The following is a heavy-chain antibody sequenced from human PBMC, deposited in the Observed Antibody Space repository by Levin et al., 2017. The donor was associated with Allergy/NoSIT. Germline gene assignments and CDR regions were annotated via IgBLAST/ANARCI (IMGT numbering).Heavy chain of an antibody. CDR1: GFTFGSST. D-gene: IGHD2/OR15-2a*01. V-gene: IGHV3-23*01. J-gene: IGHJ4*02. CDR2: ISGSGAT. Sequence: PGGSLRLSCAASGFTFGSSTMSWVRQAPGKGLEWVSTISGSGATYYADSVKGRFTISRDDSKNTLSLQLNSLRAEDTALYYCANGATYFFDYWGQGTLVTVSS. CDR3: ANGATYFFDY.